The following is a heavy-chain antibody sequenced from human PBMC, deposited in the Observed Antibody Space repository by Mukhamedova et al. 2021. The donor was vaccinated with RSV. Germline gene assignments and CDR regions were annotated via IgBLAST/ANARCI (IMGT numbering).Heavy chain of an antibody. V-gene: IGHV1-18*01. D-gene: IGHD3-10*01. Sequence: WISAYNGNTNYAQKLQGRVTMTTDTSTSTAYMELRSLRSDDTAVYYCARETMVRGVDLWGQGTMVTV. J-gene: IGHJ3*01. CDR2: ISAYNGNT. CDR3: ARETMVRGVDL.